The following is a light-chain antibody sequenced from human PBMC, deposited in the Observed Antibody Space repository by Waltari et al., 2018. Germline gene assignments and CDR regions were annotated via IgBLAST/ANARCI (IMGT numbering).Light chain of an antibody. CDR2: HAS. J-gene: IGKJ1*01. CDR1: QSVSTY. Sequence: ESVLRQSPAALSLSPGERATLSCRASQSVSTYLAWYQQKPGQAPRLLIYHASTRATGIPDRFSGSGSGTDFSLTISRLEPEDFAVYHCQHYLRLPATFGQGTKVEIK. V-gene: IGKV3-20*01. CDR3: QHYLRLPAT.